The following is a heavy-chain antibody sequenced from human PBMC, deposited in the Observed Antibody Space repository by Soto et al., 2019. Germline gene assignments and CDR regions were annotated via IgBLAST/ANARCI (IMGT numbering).Heavy chain of an antibody. CDR1: GYTFTSYA. Sequence: ASVKVSCKASGYTFTSYAMHWVRQAPGQRLEWMGWINAGNGNTKYSQKFQGRVTITRDTSASTAYKELSSLRSEDTAVYYCARSDPYRLRLGELSPFDYWGQGTLVTVSS. D-gene: IGHD3-16*02. CDR3: ARSDPYRLRLGELSPFDY. J-gene: IGHJ4*02. V-gene: IGHV1-3*01. CDR2: INAGNGNT.